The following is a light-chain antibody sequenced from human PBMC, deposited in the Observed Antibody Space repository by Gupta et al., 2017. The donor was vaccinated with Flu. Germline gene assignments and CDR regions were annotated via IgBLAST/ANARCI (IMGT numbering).Light chain of an antibody. CDR3: SSYTYSTTLEGV. Sequence: QSALTQPASVSGSLGQSITISCTGSSSDVGGYNYVSWYQQHPGKAPKLLIYEVSNRPSGVSDRFSGSKSGNTASLTISWLHAEDEADYYCSSYTYSTTLEGVFGVGTKLTVL. CDR2: EVS. V-gene: IGLV2-14*01. CDR1: SSDVGGYNY. J-gene: IGLJ3*02.